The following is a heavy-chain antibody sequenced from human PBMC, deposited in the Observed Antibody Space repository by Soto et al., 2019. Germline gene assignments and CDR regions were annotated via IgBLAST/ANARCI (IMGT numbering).Heavy chain of an antibody. V-gene: IGHV3-23*01. CDR1: GFTFSSYA. J-gene: IGHJ3*02. Sequence: GGSLRLSCAASGFTFSSYAMSWVRQAPGKGLEWVSAISGSGGSTYYADSVKGRFTISRDNSKNTLYLQMNSLRAEDTAVYYCAKEGVADIVVVVAENAFDIWGQGTMVTVSS. CDR3: AKEGVADIVVVVAENAFDI. CDR2: ISGSGGST. D-gene: IGHD2-15*01.